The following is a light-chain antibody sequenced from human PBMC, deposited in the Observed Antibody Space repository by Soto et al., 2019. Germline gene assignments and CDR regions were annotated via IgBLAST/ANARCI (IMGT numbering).Light chain of an antibody. J-gene: IGKJ1*01. CDR1: QSVSSSY. V-gene: IGKV3-20*01. Sequence: EIVLTQSPGTMSLSPGERATLSCRASQSVSSSYLAWYQQKPGQAPRLPIYGASSRATGIPDRFSGSGSGTDFTLTISRLEPEDFAVYYCQQYGSSPQFGQGTKVDIK. CDR3: QQYGSSPQ. CDR2: GAS.